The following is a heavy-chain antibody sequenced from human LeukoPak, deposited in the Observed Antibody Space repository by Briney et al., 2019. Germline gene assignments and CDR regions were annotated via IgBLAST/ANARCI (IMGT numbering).Heavy chain of an antibody. D-gene: IGHD3-3*01. J-gene: IGHJ4*02. CDR2: IKQDGSET. V-gene: IGHV3-7*01. CDR1: VFTFSNYW. Sequence: PGGSLRLSCAASVFTFSNYWMSWVRQAPGKGLEWVANIKQDGSETYYVDSVKGRFTISRDNARNSVYLQMNSLRGEHTAVYYCARAVFDTIFGVVIWGQGTQVTVSS. CDR3: ARAVFDTIFGVVI.